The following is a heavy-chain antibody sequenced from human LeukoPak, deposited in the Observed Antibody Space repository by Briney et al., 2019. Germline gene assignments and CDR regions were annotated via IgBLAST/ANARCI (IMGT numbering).Heavy chain of an antibody. CDR1: GYTFTSYW. V-gene: IGHV5-51*01. CDR2: IYPGDSDT. CDR3: ARSSTFDY. Sequence: GESLQFSCKGSGYTFTSYWIGWVRQLPGKGLEWMGIIYPGDSDTRYSPSFQGQVTISADKSINTAYLQWSSLKASDTAMYYCARSSTFDYWGQGTLVTVSS. J-gene: IGHJ4*02.